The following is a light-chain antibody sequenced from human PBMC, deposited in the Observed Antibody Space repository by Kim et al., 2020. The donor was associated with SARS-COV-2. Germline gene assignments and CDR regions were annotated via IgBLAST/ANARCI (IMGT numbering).Light chain of an antibody. J-gene: IGLJ3*02. V-gene: IGLV4-60*03. CDR2: LEGSGSY. Sequence: QPVLTQSSSASASLGSSVKFTCTLSSGHSSYIIAWHQQQPGKAPRYLMKLEGSGSYNKGSGVPDRFSGSSSGADRYLTISNLQSEDEADYYCETWDSNTHRVFGGGTKLTVL. CDR1: SGHSSYI. CDR3: ETWDSNTHRV.